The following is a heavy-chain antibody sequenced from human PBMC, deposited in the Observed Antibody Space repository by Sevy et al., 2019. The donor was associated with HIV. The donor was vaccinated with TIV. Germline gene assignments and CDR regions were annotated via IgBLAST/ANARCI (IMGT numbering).Heavy chain of an antibody. CDR3: ARVITMEGDAFDI. Sequence: SETLSLTCSVSGGSMTSYYWSWIRQPPGKGLEWIGHIYFGGRTQYNPSLKSRVTISLDSSKHQFSLEVNSVVAADTAVYYCARVITMEGDAFDIWGQGTMVTVSS. V-gene: IGHV4-59*01. J-gene: IGHJ3*02. CDR2: IYFGGRT. CDR1: GGSMTSYY. D-gene: IGHD3-10*01.